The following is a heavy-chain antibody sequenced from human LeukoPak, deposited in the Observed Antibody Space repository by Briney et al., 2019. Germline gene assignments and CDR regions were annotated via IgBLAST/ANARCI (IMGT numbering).Heavy chain of an antibody. Sequence: PSETLSLTCTVSGGSISSYYWSWIRQPPGKGLEWIGHIYGSGSTNYNPSLKSRVTLSVDTSKNQFSLKLSSVTAADTAVYFCARAPPNNYLNFDFWGQGTLVTVSS. CDR1: GGSISSYY. D-gene: IGHD1-1*01. J-gene: IGHJ4*02. CDR2: IYGSGST. V-gene: IGHV4-59*01. CDR3: ARAPPNNYLNFDF.